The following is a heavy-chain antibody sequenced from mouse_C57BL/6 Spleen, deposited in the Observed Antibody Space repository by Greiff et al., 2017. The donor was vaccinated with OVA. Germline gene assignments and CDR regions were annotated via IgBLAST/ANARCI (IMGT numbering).Heavy chain of an antibody. CDR1: GYTFTSYW. V-gene: IGHV1-55*01. Sequence: VQLQQPGAELVQPGASVKMSCKASGYTFTSYWITWVKQRPGQGLAWIGDIYPGSGSTNSNEKFTSKATLTVDTSSITAYMQLSSLTSEDSAVYYCARRSVAWFAYWGQGTLVTVSA. CDR3: ARRSVAWFAY. CDR2: IYPGSGST. J-gene: IGHJ3*01.